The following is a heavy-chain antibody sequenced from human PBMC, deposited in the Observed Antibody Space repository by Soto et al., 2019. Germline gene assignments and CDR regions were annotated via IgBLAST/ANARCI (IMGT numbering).Heavy chain of an antibody. J-gene: IGHJ6*02. D-gene: IGHD2-15*01. CDR3: ARDGSLVVLPAHYNGLDV. CDR2: ISSSGSTI. CDR1: GFTFSVYY. V-gene: IGHV3-11*01. Sequence: PGVARRVSWAASGFTFSVYYMSWIRQAPGKGLEWVSYISSSGSTIYYADSVMGRCTISRDNAKDSLELQVNSLRAEDNTVYYGARDGSLVVLPAHYNGLDVLSQWTTVTVS.